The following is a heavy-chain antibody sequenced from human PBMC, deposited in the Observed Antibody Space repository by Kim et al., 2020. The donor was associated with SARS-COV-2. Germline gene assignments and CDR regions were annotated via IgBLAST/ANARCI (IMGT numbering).Heavy chain of an antibody. CDR2: MNPNSGNT. CDR3: ARGPGAYYDILTGFYLHDYYFDN. J-gene: IGHJ4*02. D-gene: IGHD3-9*01. Sequence: ASVKVSCKASGYTFTSDDINWVRQATGQGLEWMGWMNPNSGNTGYAPKFQGRVTMTKNISISTAYMELSSLRSEDTAIYYCARGPGAYYDILTGFYLHDYYFDNWGQGTLVTVSS. V-gene: IGHV1-8*01. CDR1: GYTFTSDD.